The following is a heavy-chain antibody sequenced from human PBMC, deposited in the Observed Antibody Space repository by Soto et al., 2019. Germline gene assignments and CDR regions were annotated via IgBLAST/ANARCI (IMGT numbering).Heavy chain of an antibody. J-gene: IGHJ4*02. CDR3: VTWLSAHFDY. CDR1: GFTFSRYA. D-gene: IGHD6-19*01. V-gene: IGHV3-23*05. CDR2: IDGPTTNT. Sequence: GGSLRLSCAASGFTFSRYAMSWVRQAPGKGLEWVSTIDGPTTNTHYIDSVKGRFFISRDNAINTVYLQTNGLRAEDTAVYYCVTWLSAHFDYWGRGTLVTDSS.